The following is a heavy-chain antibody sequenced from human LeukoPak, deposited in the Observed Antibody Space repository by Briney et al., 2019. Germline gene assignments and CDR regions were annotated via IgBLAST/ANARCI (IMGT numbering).Heavy chain of an antibody. J-gene: IGHJ4*02. CDR1: GFSFSSYG. CDR2: IWYDGSNK. CDR3: AKSGPDYGDLPSEYYFDC. V-gene: IGHV3-33*06. D-gene: IGHD4-17*01. Sequence: TGRSLRLSCAGSGFSFSSYGMHWVRQAPGKGLEWVALIWYDGSNKYYADSVKGRFTISRDNSRDTLYLQMNSLRAEDTAVYYCAKSGPDYGDLPSEYYFDCWGQGTLVTVSS.